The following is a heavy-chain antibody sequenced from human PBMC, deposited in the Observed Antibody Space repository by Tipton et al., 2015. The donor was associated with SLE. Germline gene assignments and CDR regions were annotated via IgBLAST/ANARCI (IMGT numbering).Heavy chain of an antibody. V-gene: IGHV4-31*03. J-gene: IGHJ3*01. CDR2: IYFSGNT. D-gene: IGHD7-27*01. CDR3: ANSPGDDDAFDL. CDR1: GCSISSGGYY. Sequence: TLSLTCSVSGCSISSGGYYWSWIRQHPGKGLEWIGYIYFSGNTYYNLSLKSRVTISLDTSKHQFSRKLSSVTAAGTAVYYCANSPGDDDAFDLWGPGTMVTVSS.